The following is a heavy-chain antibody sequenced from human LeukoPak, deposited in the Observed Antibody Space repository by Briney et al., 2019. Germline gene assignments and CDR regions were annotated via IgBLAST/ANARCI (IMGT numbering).Heavy chain of an antibody. CDR3: ARWATMVRAQRGFDY. CDR1: GGTFSSYA. D-gene: IGHD3-10*01. V-gene: IGHV1-69*13. CDR2: IIPIFGTA. Sequence: GASVKVSCKASGGTFSSYAISWVRQAPGQGLEWMGGIIPIFGTANYAQKFQGRVTTTADESTSTAYMELSSLRSEDTAVYYCARWATMVRAQRGFDYWGQGTLVTVSS. J-gene: IGHJ4*02.